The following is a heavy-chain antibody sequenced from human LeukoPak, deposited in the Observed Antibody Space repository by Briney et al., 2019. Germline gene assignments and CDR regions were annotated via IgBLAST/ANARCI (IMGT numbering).Heavy chain of an antibody. V-gene: IGHV3-30*04. CDR3: ARKLWFGEFPTGY. CDR1: GFTFSSYA. J-gene: IGHJ4*02. CDR2: ISYDGSNK. Sequence: GGSLRLSCAASGFTFSSYAMHWVRQAPGKGLEWVAVISYDGSNKYYADSVKGRFTISRDNSKNTLYLQMNSLRAEDTAVYYCARKLWFGEFPTGYWGQGTLVTVSS. D-gene: IGHD3-10*01.